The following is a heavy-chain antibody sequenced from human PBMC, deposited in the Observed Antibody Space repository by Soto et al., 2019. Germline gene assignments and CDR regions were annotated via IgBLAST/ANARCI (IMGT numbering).Heavy chain of an antibody. CDR3: ARYSSTSCHPAYCFDY. Sequence: SETLSLTCTVSGGSMSKHYWSWLRQSPGKGPEWVGFIFHSGGTSFNPSLRSRVSISVDTSRSQVSLELRSVTAADTAIYYCARYSSTSCHPAYCFDYWGQGTLVTVSS. V-gene: IGHV4-59*11. J-gene: IGHJ4*02. CDR1: GGSMSKHY. D-gene: IGHD2-2*01. CDR2: IFHSGGT.